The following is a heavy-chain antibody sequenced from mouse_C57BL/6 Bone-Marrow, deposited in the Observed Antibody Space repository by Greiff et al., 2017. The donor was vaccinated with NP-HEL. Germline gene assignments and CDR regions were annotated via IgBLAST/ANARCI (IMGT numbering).Heavy chain of an antibody. J-gene: IGHJ3*01. CDR3: ARDCYGSSYGFAY. V-gene: IGHV1-19*01. CDR2: INPYNGGT. D-gene: IGHD1-1*01. CDR1: GYTFTDYY. Sequence: EVKLQESGPVLVKPGASVKMSCKASGYTFTDYYMNWVKQSHGKSLEWIEVINPYNGGTCYNQKFKGTATLTVDTSSSTAYMELNSLTSEDSAVYDCARDCYGSSYGFAYWGQGTLVTVSA.